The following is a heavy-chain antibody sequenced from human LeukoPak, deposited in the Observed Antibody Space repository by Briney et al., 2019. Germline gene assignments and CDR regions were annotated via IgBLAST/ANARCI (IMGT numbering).Heavy chain of an antibody. CDR3: ASGLVVVFPPRF. V-gene: IGHV4-34*01. CDR2: INHSGST. Sequence: SETLSLTCAVYGGSFSGYYWSWIRQPPGKGLEWIREINHSGSTNYNPSLKSRVTISVDTSKNQFSLKLSSVTAADTAVYYCASGLVVVFPPRFWGQGTLVTVSS. D-gene: IGHD3-22*01. J-gene: IGHJ4*02. CDR1: GGSFSGYY.